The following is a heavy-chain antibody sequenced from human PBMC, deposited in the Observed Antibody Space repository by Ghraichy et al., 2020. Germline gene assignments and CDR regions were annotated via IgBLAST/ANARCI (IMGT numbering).Heavy chain of an antibody. Sequence: SGPTLVKPTQTLTLTCTFSGFSLSTSGMCVSWIRQPPGKALEWLARIDWDDDKYYSTSLKTRLTISKDTSKNQVVLTMTNMDPVDTATYYCARIRWGGDGYNLDFDYWGQGTLVTVSS. CDR1: GFSLSTSGMC. V-gene: IGHV2-70*11. CDR2: IDWDDDK. CDR3: ARIRWGGDGYNLDFDY. D-gene: IGHD5-24*01. J-gene: IGHJ4*02.